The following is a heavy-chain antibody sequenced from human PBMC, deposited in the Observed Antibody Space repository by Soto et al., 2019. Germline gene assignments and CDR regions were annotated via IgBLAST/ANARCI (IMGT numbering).Heavy chain of an antibody. V-gene: IGHV3-30-3*01. Sequence: GESLKISCAASGFTFSSYAMHWVRQAPGKGLEWVAVISYDGSNKYYADSVKGRFTISRDNSKNTLYLQMNSLRAEDTAVYYCAREQVTYYDFWSGYLSYCGQRTLVTVSS. CDR3: AREQVTYYDFWSGYLSY. CDR2: ISYDGSNK. J-gene: IGHJ4*02. D-gene: IGHD3-3*01. CDR1: GFTFSSYA.